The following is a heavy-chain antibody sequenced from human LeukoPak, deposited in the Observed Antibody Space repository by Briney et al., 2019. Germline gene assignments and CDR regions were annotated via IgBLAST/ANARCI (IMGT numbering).Heavy chain of an antibody. Sequence: SETLSLTCAVYGGSFGGYYWSWIRQPPGKGLEWIGEINHSGSTNYNPSLKSRVTISVDTSKNQFSLKLSSVTAADTAVYYCARGGVVVPAAIRRGYFDYWGQGTLVTVSS. CDR3: ARGGVVVPAAIRRGYFDY. J-gene: IGHJ4*02. V-gene: IGHV4-34*01. CDR1: GGSFGGYY. CDR2: INHSGST. D-gene: IGHD2-2*02.